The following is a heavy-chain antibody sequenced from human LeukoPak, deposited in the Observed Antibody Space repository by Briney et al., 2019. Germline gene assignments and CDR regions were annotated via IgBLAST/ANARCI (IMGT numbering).Heavy chain of an antibody. Sequence: SETLSHTCSVSGGSVSSSIYYWGWMRAPPGKGLEWMGCIYYSGSTYYTPSLKSRVTISVDTSKNQFSLKLSSVTAADTAVYYCARHREVGSSWDPDYWGQGTLVTVSS. V-gene: IGHV4-39*01. CDR2: IYYSGST. CDR3: ARHREVGSSWDPDY. J-gene: IGHJ4*02. CDR1: GGSVSSSIYY. D-gene: IGHD6-13*01.